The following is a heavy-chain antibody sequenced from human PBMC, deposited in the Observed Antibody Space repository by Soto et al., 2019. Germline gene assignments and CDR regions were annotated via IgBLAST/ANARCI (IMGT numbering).Heavy chain of an antibody. CDR3: ARRHRRTQLRYGSGSYLYWYFDL. CDR1: GGSFSGYY. D-gene: IGHD3-10*01. V-gene: IGHV4-34*01. CDR2: INHSGST. Sequence: QVQLQQWGAGLLKPSETLSLTCAVYGGSFSGYYWSWIRQPPGKGLEWIGEINHSGSTNYNPSLKSRVTISVDTSKNQFSLKLSSVPAADTAVYYCARRHRRTQLRYGSGSYLYWYFDLWGRGTLVTVSS. J-gene: IGHJ2*01.